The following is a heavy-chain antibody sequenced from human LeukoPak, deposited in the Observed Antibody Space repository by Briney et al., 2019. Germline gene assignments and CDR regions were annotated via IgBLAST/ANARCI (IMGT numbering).Heavy chain of an antibody. CDR3: PRGERFCSGGSCYPLDY. D-gene: IGHD2-15*01. J-gene: IGHJ4*02. Sequence: GGSLRLSCAASGFTFSSYGMHWVRQAPGKGLEWVALIWYDGTNKYYADSVKGRFTISRDNSKNTMYLQMNSLRVEATAVYFCPRGERFCSGGSCYPLDYWVQGTLVSVSS. CDR2: IWYDGTNK. CDR1: GFTFSSYG. V-gene: IGHV3-33*01.